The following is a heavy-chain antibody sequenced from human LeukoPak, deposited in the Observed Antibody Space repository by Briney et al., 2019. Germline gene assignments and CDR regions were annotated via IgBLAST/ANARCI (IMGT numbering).Heavy chain of an antibody. V-gene: IGHV3-23*01. Sequence: PGGSLRLSCAASGFTFTSYAMSWIRQAPGKGLEWVSAISGGGEDTYYPDSVKGRFTISRDNSKNTLYLQMNSLRAKDTAIYYCAKPRAMTTGIGRYFDLWGRRTLVTVSS. J-gene: IGHJ2*01. CDR3: AKPRAMTTGIGRYFDL. CDR1: GFTFTSYA. D-gene: IGHD3-10*01. CDR2: ISGGGEDT.